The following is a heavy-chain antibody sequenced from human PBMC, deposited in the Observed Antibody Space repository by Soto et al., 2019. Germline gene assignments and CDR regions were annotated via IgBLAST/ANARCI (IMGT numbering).Heavy chain of an antibody. CDR1: GYTFTSYY. V-gene: IGHV1-46*01. Sequence: ASVKVACKASGYTFTSYYMHWVRQAPGQGLEWMGIINPSGGSTSYAQKFQGRVTMTRDTSTSTVYMELSSLRSEDTAVYYCARDRYYYDSSGYYPGNYYYGMEVWGQGTTVTVSS. D-gene: IGHD3-22*01. CDR2: INPSGGST. J-gene: IGHJ6*02. CDR3: ARDRYYYDSSGYYPGNYYYGMEV.